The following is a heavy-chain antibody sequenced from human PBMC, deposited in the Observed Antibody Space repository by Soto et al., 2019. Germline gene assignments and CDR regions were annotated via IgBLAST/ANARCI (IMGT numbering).Heavy chain of an antibody. CDR2: IYYSGST. D-gene: IGHD3-10*01. J-gene: IGHJ6*02. CDR3: ARHRGFGELSHYGMDV. CDR1: GGSISSSSYY. Sequence: SETLSLTCTVSGGSISSSSYYWGWIRQPPGKGLEWIGSIYYSGSTYYNPSLKSRVTISVDTSKNQFSLKLSSVTAADTAVYHCARHRGFGELSHYGMDVWGQGTTVTVSS. V-gene: IGHV4-39*01.